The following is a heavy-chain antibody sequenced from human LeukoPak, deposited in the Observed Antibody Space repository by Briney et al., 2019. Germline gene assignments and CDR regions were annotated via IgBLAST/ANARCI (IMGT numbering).Heavy chain of an antibody. CDR1: GGSISSYY. CDR3: AREREGRGYYGDYYYYYMDV. J-gene: IGHJ6*03. V-gene: IGHV4-59*12. D-gene: IGHD1-26*01. CDR2: IYYSGST. Sequence: SETLSLTCTVSGGSISSYYWSWIRQPPGKGLEWIGYIYYSGSTNYNPSLKSRVTMSVDTSKNQFSLKLSSVTAADTAVYYCAREREGRGYYGDYYYYYMDVWGKGTTVTVSS.